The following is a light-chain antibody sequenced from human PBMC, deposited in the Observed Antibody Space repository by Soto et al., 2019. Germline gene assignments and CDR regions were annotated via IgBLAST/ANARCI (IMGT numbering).Light chain of an antibody. CDR2: GAS. Sequence: EIVLTQSPGTLSLSPGERATLSCRASQSVSSNLAWYQHKPGQAPRLLTYGASTRATGIPARFSGSGSGTDFTLTISSLQPEDFATYYCQQSYSTRWTFGQGTKVDIK. V-gene: IGKV3-15*01. J-gene: IGKJ1*01. CDR1: QSVSSN. CDR3: QQSYSTRWT.